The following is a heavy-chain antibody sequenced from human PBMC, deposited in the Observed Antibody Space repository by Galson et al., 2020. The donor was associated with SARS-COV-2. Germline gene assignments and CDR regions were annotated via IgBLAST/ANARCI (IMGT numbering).Heavy chain of an antibody. CDR2: ISSSGSTL. CDR3: ARLVTARRNYYYAMDV. D-gene: IGHD6-6*01. Sequence: TGGSLRLSCAASGFTLSDYYMSWIRQAPGKGLEWVSYISSSGSTLYYADSVKGRFAISRDNARNSLYLQMNSLSPEDTAVYYCARLVTARRNYYYAMDVWGHGTTVTVSS. J-gene: IGHJ6*02. V-gene: IGHV3-11*01. CDR1: GFTLSDYY.